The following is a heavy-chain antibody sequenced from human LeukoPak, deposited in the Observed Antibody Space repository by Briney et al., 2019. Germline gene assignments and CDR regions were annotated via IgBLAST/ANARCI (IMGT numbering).Heavy chain of an antibody. CDR3: ARAYDWSGYYQAW. D-gene: IGHD3-22*01. V-gene: IGHV3-49*04. J-gene: IGHJ4*02. Sequence: GGSLRLSCTASGFTLGDYAMSWVRQAPGKGLEWVGFIRSKAYGGTTEYAASVTGTFAISRDDSKSIAYLQMNSLKTEDTAVYYCARAYDWSGYYQAWWGQGTLVTVSS. CDR2: IRSKAYGGTT. CDR1: GFTLGDYA.